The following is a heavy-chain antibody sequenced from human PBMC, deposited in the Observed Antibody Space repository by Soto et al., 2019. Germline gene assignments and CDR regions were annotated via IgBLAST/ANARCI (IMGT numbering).Heavy chain of an antibody. CDR1: GFTFSSYA. J-gene: IGHJ4*02. D-gene: IGHD6-6*01. Sequence: EVQLLESGGGLVQPGGSLRLSCAASGFTFSSYAMSLVRQAPGKGLEWVSAISGSGGSTYYADSVKGRFTISRDNSKNTMYLQMNIMRAEDTAVYYCTQYSSSYYHLDYWGQATLVTVS. CDR3: TQYSSSYYHLDY. V-gene: IGHV3-23*01. CDR2: ISGSGGST.